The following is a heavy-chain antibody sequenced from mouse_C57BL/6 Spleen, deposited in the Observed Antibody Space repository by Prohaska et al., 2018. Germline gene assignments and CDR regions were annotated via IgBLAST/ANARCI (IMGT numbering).Heavy chain of an antibody. CDR1: GIDFSRYW. J-gene: IGHJ1*03. D-gene: IGHD4-1*01. CDR2: INPDSSTI. Sequence: EVKLLQSGGGLVQPGGSLKLSCAASGIDFSRYWMSWVRRAPGKGLEWIGEINPDSSTINYAPSLKDKVIISRDNAKNTLYRQMSKVRSEDTALYYCASPNWDWYFDVWGTGTTVTVSS. V-gene: IGHV4-1*01. CDR3: ASPNWDWYFDV.